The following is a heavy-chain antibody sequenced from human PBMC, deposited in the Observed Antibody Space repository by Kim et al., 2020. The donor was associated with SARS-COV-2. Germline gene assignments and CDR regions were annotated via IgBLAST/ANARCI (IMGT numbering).Heavy chain of an antibody. CDR3: ARSGRITMIVVVINHGMDV. CDR1: GGSFSGYY. Sequence: SETLSLTCAVYGGSFSGYYWSWIRQPPGKGLEWIGEINHSGSTNYNQSLKSRVTISVDTSKNQFSLKLSSVTAADTAVYYCARSGRITMIVVVINHGMDV. J-gene: IGHJ6*01. CDR2: INHSGST. D-gene: IGHD3-22*01. V-gene: IGHV4-34*01.